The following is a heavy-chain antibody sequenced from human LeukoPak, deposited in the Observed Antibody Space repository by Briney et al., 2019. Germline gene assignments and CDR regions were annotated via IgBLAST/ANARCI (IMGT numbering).Heavy chain of an antibody. V-gene: IGHV3-7*01. CDR1: GFTFSSYW. CDR3: ARVQGSSWYPLWFDR. CDR2: IKQDGSEK. J-gene: IGHJ5*02. Sequence: GGSLRLSCAASGFTFSSYWMSWVRQAPGKGLEWVANIKQDGSEKYYVDSVKGRFTISRDNAKNSLYLQMNSLRAEDTAVYYCARVQGSSWYPLWFDRWGQGTLVTVSS. D-gene: IGHD6-13*01.